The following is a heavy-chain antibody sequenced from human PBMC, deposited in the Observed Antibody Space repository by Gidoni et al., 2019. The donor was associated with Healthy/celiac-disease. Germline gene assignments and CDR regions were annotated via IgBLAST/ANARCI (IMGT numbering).Heavy chain of an antibody. D-gene: IGHD6-13*01. V-gene: IGHV3-23*01. CDR1: GFPFSSYA. CDR2: IIGSGGST. Sequence: EVQLMESGGGLVQPGGSLRLSCAASGFPFSSYAMRWVRPAPGKGLEWVSGIIGSGGSTYYADSVKGRFTISRDNSKNTLYLQMNSLRAEDTAVYYCAKQGYSSTSHFDYWGQGTLVTVSS. CDR3: AKQGYSSTSHFDY. J-gene: IGHJ4*02.